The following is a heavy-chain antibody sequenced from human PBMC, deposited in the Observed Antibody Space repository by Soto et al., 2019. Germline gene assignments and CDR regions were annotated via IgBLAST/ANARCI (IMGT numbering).Heavy chain of an antibody. CDR1: GFTFSDYW. D-gene: IGHD3-16*01. J-gene: IGHJ5*02. V-gene: IGHV3-74*01. CDR2: LKSDGSST. Sequence: EVQLVESGGGLVQPGGSLRLSCAASGFTFSDYWMHWVRQAPGKGLVWVSRLKSDGSSTSYADSVKGRFTISRDNARSTLFLQMNSLRAEDTAVYYCARSCGGELVTWGLGTLVIVSS. CDR3: ARSCGGELVT.